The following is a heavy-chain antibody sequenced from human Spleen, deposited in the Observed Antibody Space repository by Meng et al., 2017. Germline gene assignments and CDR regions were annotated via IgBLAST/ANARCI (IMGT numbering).Heavy chain of an antibody. J-gene: IGHJ5*02. Sequence: QVPLQQVGPGLLKPSATLSLACDVYGGSFSGHYLSWFRQPPGKGLEWIGEIKHSGSTNYNPSLKSRVSISVDTSKNQFSLKLSSVTAADTAVYYCARINRRSLTGFDPWGQGTLVTVSS. CDR1: GGSFSGHY. CDR3: ARINRRSLTGFDP. CDR2: IKHSGST. V-gene: IGHV4-34*01. D-gene: IGHD2-8*02.